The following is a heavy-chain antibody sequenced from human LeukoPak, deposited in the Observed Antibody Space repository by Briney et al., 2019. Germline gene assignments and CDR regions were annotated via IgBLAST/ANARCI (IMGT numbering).Heavy chain of an antibody. Sequence: GGSLRLSCAASGFTFSSYSMNWVRQAPGKGLEWVSYISSSSSTIYYADSVKGRFTISRDNAKNSLYLQMNSLRAEDTAVYYCARGQSHPTPRFDYWGQGTLVTVSS. J-gene: IGHJ4*02. CDR2: ISSSSSTI. CDR1: GFTFSSYS. V-gene: IGHV3-48*01. CDR3: ARGQSHPTPRFDY.